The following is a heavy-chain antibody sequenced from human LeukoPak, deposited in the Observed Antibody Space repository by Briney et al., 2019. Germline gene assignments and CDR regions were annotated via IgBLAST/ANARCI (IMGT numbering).Heavy chain of an antibody. CDR1: GGSISSYY. V-gene: IGHV4-59*08. D-gene: IGHD1-26*01. Sequence: SETLSLTCTVSGGSISSYYWSWIRQPPEKGLEWIGYIYYNGTTNYNPSLKSRVTISVDTSRNQFSLKLNSVTAADTAVYYCARVGPWDLARGYYYYMDVWGKGTTVTVSS. CDR2: IYYNGTT. CDR3: ARVGPWDLARGYYYYMDV. J-gene: IGHJ6*03.